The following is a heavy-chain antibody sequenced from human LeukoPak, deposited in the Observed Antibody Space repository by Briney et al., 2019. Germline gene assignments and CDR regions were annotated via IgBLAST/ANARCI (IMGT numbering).Heavy chain of an antibody. V-gene: IGHV4-39*07. D-gene: IGHD4-23*01. CDR1: GGSISSSSYY. J-gene: IGHJ5*02. CDR2: IYYSGST. CDR3: ARTSVVTRGP. Sequence: PSETVSLTCTVSGGSISSSSYYWGWIRQPPGKGLEWIGSIYYSGSTYYNPSLKSRVTISVDTSKNQFSLKLSSVTAADTAVYYCARTSVVTRGPWGQGTLVTVSS.